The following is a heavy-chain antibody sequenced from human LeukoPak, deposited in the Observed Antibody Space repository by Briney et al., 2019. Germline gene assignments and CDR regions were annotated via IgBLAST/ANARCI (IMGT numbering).Heavy chain of an antibody. CDR1: GGTFSRYA. D-gene: IGHD4-23*01. CDR2: IIPIFGTA. J-gene: IGHJ4*02. Sequence: ASVKLSCKASGGTFSRYAISWVRQAPGQGLEWMGRIIPIFGTANYAQKFQGRVTITTDESTSTAYMELSSLRSEDTAVYYCARVTHLYYFDYWGQGTLVTVSS. V-gene: IGHV1-69*05. CDR3: ARVTHLYYFDY.